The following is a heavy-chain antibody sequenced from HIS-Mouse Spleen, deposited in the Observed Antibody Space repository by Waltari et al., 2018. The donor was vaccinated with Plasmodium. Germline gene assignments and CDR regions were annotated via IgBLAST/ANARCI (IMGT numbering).Heavy chain of an antibody. J-gene: IGHJ2*01. Sequence: EVQLVESGGGLVQPGGSLRLSCSASGFTFSSYWMSWVRQAPGKGLEWVDNIKQDGSEKYYVDSVKGRFTIARDNAKNSLYLQMNSLRAEDTAVYYCASSWYWYFDLWGRGTLVTVSS. CDR1: GFTFSSYW. D-gene: IGHD6-13*01. V-gene: IGHV3-7*01. CDR2: IKQDGSEK. CDR3: ASSWYWYFDL.